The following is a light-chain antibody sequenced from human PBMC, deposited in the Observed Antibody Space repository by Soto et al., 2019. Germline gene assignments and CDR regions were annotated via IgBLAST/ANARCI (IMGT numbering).Light chain of an antibody. Sequence: DIQMTKSPSSVSASVGDTFTITCRASQGIYSRLAWYQQKPGKAPELLIYATSTLQNGVPSRFSGSGSGTEFTLTISSLQSEDFAVYYCQQYNNWPRTFGQGTKVDIK. J-gene: IGKJ1*01. CDR1: QGIYSR. V-gene: IGKV1-12*01. CDR2: ATS. CDR3: QQYNNWPRT.